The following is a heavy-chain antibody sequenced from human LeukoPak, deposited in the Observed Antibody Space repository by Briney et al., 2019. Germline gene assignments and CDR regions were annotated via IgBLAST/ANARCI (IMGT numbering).Heavy chain of an antibody. CDR2: ISWNSGSI. J-gene: IGHJ4*02. CDR3: ARGGYYYDSSGYFRDFDY. Sequence: GGSLRLSCAAPGFTFDDYAMHWVRQAPGKGLEWVSGISWNSGSIGYADSVKGRFTISRDNAKNSLYLQMNSLRAEDTALYYCARGGYYYDSSGYFRDFDYWGQGTLVTVSS. D-gene: IGHD3-22*01. CDR1: GFTFDDYA. V-gene: IGHV3-9*01.